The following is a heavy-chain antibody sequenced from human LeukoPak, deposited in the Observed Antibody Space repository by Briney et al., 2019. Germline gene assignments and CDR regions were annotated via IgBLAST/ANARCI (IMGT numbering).Heavy chain of an antibody. D-gene: IGHD2-8*01. V-gene: IGHV3-74*01. Sequence: PGGSLRLSCAASGFTFSSYWMHWVRQAPGKGLVWVSRINSDGSSTSYADSVKGRFTISRDNAKNTLYLQMNSLRAEDTAVCYCARDPGVYYYMDVWGKGTTVTVSS. CDR2: INSDGSST. CDR1: GFTFSSYW. CDR3: ARDPGVYYYMDV. J-gene: IGHJ6*03.